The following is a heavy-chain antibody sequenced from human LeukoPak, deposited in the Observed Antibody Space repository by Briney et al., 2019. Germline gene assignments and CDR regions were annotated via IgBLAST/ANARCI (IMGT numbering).Heavy chain of an antibody. CDR2: IYYSGST. D-gene: IGHD3-22*01. V-gene: IGHV4-39*01. CDR3: ARGRLSYYDSYGYYEQGAFDI. J-gene: IGHJ3*02. Sequence: PSETLSLTCTVSGGSISSSSYYWGWIRQPPGKGLEWIGSIYYSGSTYYNPSLKSRVTISVDTSKNQFSLKLSSVTAADTAVYYCARGRLSYYDSYGYYEQGAFDIWGQGTMVTVSS. CDR1: GGSISSSSYY.